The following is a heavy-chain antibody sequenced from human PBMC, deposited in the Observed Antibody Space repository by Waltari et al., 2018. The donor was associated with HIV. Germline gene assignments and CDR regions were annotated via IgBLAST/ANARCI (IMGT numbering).Heavy chain of an antibody. Sequence: QVQLQQWGAGLLKPSETLSLTCAVYGGSFSGYYWSWIRQPPGKGLEWIGEINHSGSTNYNPSLKSRVTISVDTSKNQFSLKLSSGTAADTAVYYCALDSGYWREGVKGWGQGTLVTVSS. D-gene: IGHD5-12*01. CDR1: GGSFSGYY. V-gene: IGHV4-34*01. CDR2: INHSGST. CDR3: ALDSGYWREGVKG. J-gene: IGHJ4*02.